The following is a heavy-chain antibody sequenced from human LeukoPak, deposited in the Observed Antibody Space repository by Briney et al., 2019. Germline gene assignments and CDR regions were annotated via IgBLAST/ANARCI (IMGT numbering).Heavy chain of an antibody. D-gene: IGHD1-26*01. J-gene: IGHJ4*02. Sequence: PPETLSLTCTVSGGSISSGDYYWSWIRQPPGKGLEWIGYIYYSGSTYYNPSLKSRVTISVDTSKNQFSLKLSSVTAADTAVYYCARVLGATRFPDYWGQGTLVTVSS. V-gene: IGHV4-30-4*01. CDR1: GGSISSGDYY. CDR2: IYYSGST. CDR3: ARVLGATRFPDY.